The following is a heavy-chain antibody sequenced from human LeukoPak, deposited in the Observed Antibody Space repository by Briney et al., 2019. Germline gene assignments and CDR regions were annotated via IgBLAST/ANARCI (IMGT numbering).Heavy chain of an antibody. Sequence: ASVKVSCKASGYTFTSYGISWVRQAPGQGLEWMGWISAYNGNTNYAQKLQGRVTMTTDTSTSTAYMELRSPRSDDTAVYYCAREYTYYYDSSGYYYLDYWGQGTLVTVSS. J-gene: IGHJ4*02. V-gene: IGHV1-18*01. CDR2: ISAYNGNT. CDR1: GYTFTSYG. CDR3: AREYTYYYDSSGYYYLDY. D-gene: IGHD3-22*01.